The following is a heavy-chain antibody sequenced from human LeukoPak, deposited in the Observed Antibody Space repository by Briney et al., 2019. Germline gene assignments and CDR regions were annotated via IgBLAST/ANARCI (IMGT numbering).Heavy chain of an antibody. CDR1: GGSFSGYY. V-gene: IGHV4-34*01. CDR3: ARAVALSGFDY. D-gene: IGHD1-14*01. J-gene: IGHJ4*02. CDR2: INHSGST. Sequence: PSETLSLTCAVYGGSFSGYYWSWIRQPPGKGLEWIGEINHSGSTNYNPSLKSRVTISVDTSKNQFSLKLSSVTAADTAVYYCARAVALSGFDYWGQGTLVPVSS.